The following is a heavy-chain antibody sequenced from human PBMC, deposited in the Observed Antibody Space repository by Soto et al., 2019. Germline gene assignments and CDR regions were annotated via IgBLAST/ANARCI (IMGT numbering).Heavy chain of an antibody. D-gene: IGHD2-21*02. CDR2: ISGSGGST. J-gene: IGHJ4*02. CDR1: GFTFSSYA. Sequence: PGGSLRLSCAASGFTFSSYAMSWVRQAPGKGLEWVSAISGSGGSTYYADSVKGRFTISRDNSKNTLYLQMNSLRAEDTAVYYCAKFAYCGGDCRTPFDYWGQGTLVTVSS. V-gene: IGHV3-23*01. CDR3: AKFAYCGGDCRTPFDY.